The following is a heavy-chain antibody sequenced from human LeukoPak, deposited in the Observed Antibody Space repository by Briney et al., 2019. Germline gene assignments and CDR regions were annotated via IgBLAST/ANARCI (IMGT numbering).Heavy chain of an antibody. D-gene: IGHD6-13*01. Sequence: GGSLRLSCAASGFTFSTYSMNWVRQAPGKGLEWISYISSSNSPIYYADSVKGRFTISRDNAKNSLHLQMNSLRAEDTAVYYCARVSAAGTGFLDLWGRGTLVLVSA. CDR1: GFTFSTYS. J-gene: IGHJ2*01. CDR2: ISSSNSPI. CDR3: ARVSAAGTGFLDL. V-gene: IGHV3-48*01.